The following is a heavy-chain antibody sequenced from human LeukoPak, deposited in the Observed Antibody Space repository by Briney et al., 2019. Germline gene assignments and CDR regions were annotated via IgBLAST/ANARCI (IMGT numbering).Heavy chain of an antibody. J-gene: IGHJ6*02. V-gene: IGHV3-33*01. CDR3: ARDLSPREASYGMDV. CDR2: IWYDGSNK. CDR1: GFTFSSYG. Sequence: GGSLRLSCAASGFTFSSYGMHWVRQAPGKGLEWVAVIWYDGSNKYYADSVKGRFTISRDNSKNTLYLQMNSLRAEDTAVYYCARDLSPREASYGMDVWGQGTTVTVSS.